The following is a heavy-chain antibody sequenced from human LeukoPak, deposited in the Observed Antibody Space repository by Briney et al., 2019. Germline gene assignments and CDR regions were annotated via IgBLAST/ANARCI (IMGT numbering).Heavy chain of an antibody. J-gene: IGHJ5*02. CDR2: IYYSGST. V-gene: IGHV4-59*12. Sequence: KPSETLSLTCTVSGGSISSYYWSWIRQPPGKGLEWIGYIYYSGSTNYNPSLKSRVTISVDRSKNQFSLKLSSVTAADTAVYYCARGDDSSGYYSNWFDPWGQGTLVTVSS. CDR1: GGSISSYY. D-gene: IGHD3-22*01. CDR3: ARGDDSSGYYSNWFDP.